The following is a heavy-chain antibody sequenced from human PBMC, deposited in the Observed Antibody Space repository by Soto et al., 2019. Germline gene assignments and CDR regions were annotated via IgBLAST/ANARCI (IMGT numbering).Heavy chain of an antibody. V-gene: IGHV1-2*04. CDR2: IIPNSGGT. CDR1: GGTFSIYG. D-gene: IGHD3-22*01. CDR3: AREEYYDSSGPLDY. Sequence: ASVKVSCKASGGTFSIYGFSWVRQAPGQGPEWIGGIIPNSGGTNYAQKFQGWVTMTRDTSISTAYMELSRLRSDDTAVYYCAREEYYDSSGPLDYWGQGTLVTVSS. J-gene: IGHJ4*02.